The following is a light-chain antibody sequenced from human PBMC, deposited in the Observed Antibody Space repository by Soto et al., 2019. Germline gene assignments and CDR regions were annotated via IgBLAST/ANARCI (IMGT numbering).Light chain of an antibody. CDR3: LQRYTCPIT. J-gene: IGKJ5*01. CDR1: QEFRGL. CDR2: AAY. Sequence: HSLSSKSSPFRARLAITCRASQEFRGLLAWFQQKPGQAPRFLIYAAYNLPSGVPPRFSGSGSGTEFTLTISSLEPEDFAFYYCLQRYTCPITFGLGTRVEI. V-gene: IGKV1-12*01.